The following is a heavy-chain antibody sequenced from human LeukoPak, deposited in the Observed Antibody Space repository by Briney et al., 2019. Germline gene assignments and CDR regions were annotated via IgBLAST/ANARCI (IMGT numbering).Heavy chain of an antibody. CDR2: KSYDGSNK. J-gene: IGHJ4*02. CDR1: GFTFSNYA. Sequence: GRSLRLSCAASGFTFSNYAMHWVRQAPGKGLERVAVKSYDGSNKYYADSVKGRFTISRDNAKNSLYLQMNSLRAEDTAVYYCARGECSGGSCIDYWGQGTLVTVSS. V-gene: IGHV3-30-3*01. CDR3: ARGECSGGSCIDY. D-gene: IGHD2-15*01.